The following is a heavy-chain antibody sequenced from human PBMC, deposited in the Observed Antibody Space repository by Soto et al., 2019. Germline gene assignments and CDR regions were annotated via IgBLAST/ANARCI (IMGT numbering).Heavy chain of an antibody. Sequence: SGPTLGNPTQTLTLTCTFSGFSLSTSGGGGGWIRQPPGKALEWLALIYWDDDKRYSPSLKSRHTITKVTSKNQVVLTMTNMDPVDTARYYCARKTTVRLGHDYWGQGTLVTVSS. CDR2: IYWDDDK. V-gene: IGHV2-5*02. D-gene: IGHD4-17*01. CDR3: ARKTTVRLGHDY. CDR1: GFSLSTSGGG. J-gene: IGHJ4*02.